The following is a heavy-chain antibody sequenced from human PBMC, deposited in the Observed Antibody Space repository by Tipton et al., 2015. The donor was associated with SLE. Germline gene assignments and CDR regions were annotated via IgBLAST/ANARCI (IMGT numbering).Heavy chain of an antibody. CDR3: ASGGYGSGSHYLGGWFDP. D-gene: IGHD3-10*01. CDR1: GGSISSSSYY. CDR2: IYYSGST. V-gene: IGHV4-39*01. J-gene: IGHJ5*02. Sequence: LRLSCTVSGGSISSSSYYWGWIRQPPGKGLEWIGSIYYSGSTYYSPSLKSRVTISADTSKNQFSLKLSSVTAADTAVYYCASGGYGSGSHYLGGWFDPWGRGTLVTVSS.